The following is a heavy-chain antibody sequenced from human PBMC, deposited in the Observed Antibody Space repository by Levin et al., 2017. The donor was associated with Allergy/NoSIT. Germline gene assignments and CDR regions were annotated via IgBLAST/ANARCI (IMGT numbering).Heavy chain of an antibody. CDR2: IGTVGDT. D-gene: IGHD6-13*01. CDR1: GFTFSSYD. CDR3: ARGGGITATEGNYFDP. Sequence: PGGSLRLSCAASGFTFSSYDMHWVRQATGKSLEWVSTIGTVGDTYYPGSVKGRFTISRENAKNSLYLQMNSLRAGDTAVYYCARGGGITATEGNYFDPWGQGTLVTVSS. J-gene: IGHJ5*02. V-gene: IGHV3-13*04.